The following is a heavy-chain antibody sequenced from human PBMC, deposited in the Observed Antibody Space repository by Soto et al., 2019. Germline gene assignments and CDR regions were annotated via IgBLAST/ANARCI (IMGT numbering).Heavy chain of an antibody. V-gene: IGHV1-18*04. Sequence: GASVKLSCTASGDAFTSYGISWGRQAPGQGREWIGWISAYSGNTNSAQKLQGRVTMTTDTSTSTAYMELRSLRSDDTAVYYCARCGQPRDFWSGYYNYYYYGMDVWGQGTTVTVSS. J-gene: IGHJ6*02. CDR2: ISAYSGNT. CDR3: ARCGQPRDFWSGYYNYYYYGMDV. D-gene: IGHD3-3*01. CDR1: GDAFTSYG.